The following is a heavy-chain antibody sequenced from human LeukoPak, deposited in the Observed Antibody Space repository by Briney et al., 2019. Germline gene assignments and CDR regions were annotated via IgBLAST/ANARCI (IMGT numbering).Heavy chain of an antibody. V-gene: IGHV3-23*01. Sequence: GGSLRLSCAASGFTFSSYDMTWVRQAPGRGLEWVSSIRPSGDNTYYGDSVKGRFTISRDNSKNTVYLQMNNMRVDDTAVYYCALVAGLHWFDPWGQGTLVAVSS. J-gene: IGHJ5*02. CDR1: GFTFSSYD. CDR3: ALVAGLHWFDP. D-gene: IGHD6-19*01. CDR2: IRPSGDNT.